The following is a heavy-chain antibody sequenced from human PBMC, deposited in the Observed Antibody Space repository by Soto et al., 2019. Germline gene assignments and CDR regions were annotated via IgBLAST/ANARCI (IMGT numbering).Heavy chain of an antibody. CDR1: GYTFTGYY. CDR2: INPNSGGT. J-gene: IGHJ4*02. D-gene: IGHD3-9*01. CDR3: ATEYYDILTGYYRAFDY. V-gene: IGHV1-2*04. Sequence: ASVKVSCKASGYTFTGYYMHWVRQAPGQGLEWMGWINPNSGGTNYALKFQGWVTMTRDTSISTAYMELSRLRSDDTAVYYCATEYYDILTGYYRAFDYWGQGTLVTVSS.